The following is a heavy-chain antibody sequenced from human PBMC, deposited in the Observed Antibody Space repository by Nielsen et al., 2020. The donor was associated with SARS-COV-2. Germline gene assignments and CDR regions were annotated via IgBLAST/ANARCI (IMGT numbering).Heavy chain of an antibody. Sequence: GGSLRLSCAASGFTFSSYAMHWVRQAPGKGLEYVSAISSNGGSTYYANSVKGRFTISRDNSKNTLYLQMGSLRAEDMAVYYCARGGRVEAPWADFDLWGRGTLVTVSS. CDR2: ISSNGGST. D-gene: IGHD1-26*01. CDR1: GFTFSSYA. J-gene: IGHJ2*01. CDR3: ARGGRVEAPWADFDL. V-gene: IGHV3-64*01.